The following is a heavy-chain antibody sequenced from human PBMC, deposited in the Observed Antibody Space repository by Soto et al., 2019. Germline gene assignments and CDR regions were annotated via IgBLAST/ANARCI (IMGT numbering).Heavy chain of an antibody. CDR1: GFTFSSYA. CDR2: ISGSGGST. Sequence: GGSLRLSCAASGFTFSSYAMSWVRQAPGKGLEWVSAISGSGGSTYYADSVKGRFTISRDNSKNTLYLQMNSLRAEDTAVYYCARQQQLVPRGGYYYYGMDVWGQGTTVTVSS. CDR3: ARQQQLVPRGGYYYYGMDV. D-gene: IGHD6-13*01. V-gene: IGHV3-23*01. J-gene: IGHJ6*02.